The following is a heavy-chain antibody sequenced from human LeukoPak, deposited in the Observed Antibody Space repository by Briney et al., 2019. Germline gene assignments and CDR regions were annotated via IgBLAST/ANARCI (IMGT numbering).Heavy chain of an antibody. Sequence: PSETLSLTCTVSGGSISSYFWSWIRQPAGKGLEWIGRIYTSGTTNYNTTLKSRLTMSVDTSKNQFSLRLSSVTAADTAMYYCAREDPLVVARGLDYWGQGTLVTVSS. D-gene: IGHD2-15*01. CDR1: GGSISSYF. J-gene: IGHJ4*02. V-gene: IGHV4-4*07. CDR2: IYTSGTT. CDR3: AREDPLVVARGLDY.